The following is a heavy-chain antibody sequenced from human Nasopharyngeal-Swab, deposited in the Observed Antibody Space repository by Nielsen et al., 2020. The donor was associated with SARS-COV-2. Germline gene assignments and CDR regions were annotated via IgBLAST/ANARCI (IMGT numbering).Heavy chain of an antibody. V-gene: IGHV1-18*01. CDR3: ARDLSSIAVAGN. J-gene: IGHJ4*02. Sequence: CARQAPGQRLEWMGWISAYNGNTNYAQKLQGRVTMTTDTSTSTAYMELRSLRSDDTAVYYCARDLSSIAVAGNWGQGTLVTVSS. D-gene: IGHD6-19*01. CDR2: ISAYNGNT.